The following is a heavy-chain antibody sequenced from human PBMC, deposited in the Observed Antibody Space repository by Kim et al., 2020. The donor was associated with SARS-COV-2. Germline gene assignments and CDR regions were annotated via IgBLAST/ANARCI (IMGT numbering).Heavy chain of an antibody. CDR2: IWYDGSNK. V-gene: IGHV3-33*01. D-gene: IGHD1-1*01. CDR3: ARGSERHPYLNYGMDV. CDR1: GFTFSSYG. J-gene: IGHJ6*02. Sequence: GGSLRLSCAASGFTFSSYGMHWVRQAPGKGLEWVAVIWYDGSNKYYADSVKGRFTISRDNSKNTLYLQMNSLRAEDTAVYYCARGSERHPYLNYGMDVWGQGTTVTVSS.